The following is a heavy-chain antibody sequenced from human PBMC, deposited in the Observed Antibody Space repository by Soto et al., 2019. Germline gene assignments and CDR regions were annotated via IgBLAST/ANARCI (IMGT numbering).Heavy chain of an antibody. CDR1: GYTFTSYG. CDR2: ISAYNGNT. D-gene: IGHD6-19*01. V-gene: IGHV1-18*01. Sequence: GASVKVSCKASGYTFTSYGISWVRQAPGQGLEWMGWISAYNGNTNYAQKLQGRVTMTTDTSTSTAYLQWSSLKASDTAMYYCARAGPDSSSGWFDDAFDIWGQGTMVTVS. J-gene: IGHJ3*02. CDR3: ARAGPDSSSGWFDDAFDI.